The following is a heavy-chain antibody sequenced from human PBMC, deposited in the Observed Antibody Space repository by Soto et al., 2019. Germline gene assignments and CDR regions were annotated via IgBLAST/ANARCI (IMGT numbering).Heavy chain of an antibody. CDR3: ARRRYGSGSYYGGGMDV. CDR1: GGSISSYY. D-gene: IGHD3-10*01. CDR2: IYYSGST. V-gene: IGHV4-59*08. Sequence: SETLSLTCTVSGGSISSYYWSWIRQPPGKGLEWIGYIYYSGSTNYNPSLKSRVTISVDTSKNQFSLKLSSVTAADTAVYYCARRRYGSGSYYGGGMDVWGQGTTVTVSS. J-gene: IGHJ6*02.